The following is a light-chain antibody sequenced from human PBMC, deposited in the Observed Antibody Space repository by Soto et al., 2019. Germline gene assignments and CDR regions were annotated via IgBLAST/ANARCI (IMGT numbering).Light chain of an antibody. Sequence: DIQMTQSPSSLSASVGDRVTITCQASQDISNYLNWYQQKPGKAPKLLIYDASNLETGVPSRFSGSGSVTDFTFTISSLQPEDIATYYCQHYDNVPLTFGGGTKVEI. J-gene: IGKJ4*01. CDR1: QDISNY. CDR3: QHYDNVPLT. V-gene: IGKV1-33*01. CDR2: DAS.